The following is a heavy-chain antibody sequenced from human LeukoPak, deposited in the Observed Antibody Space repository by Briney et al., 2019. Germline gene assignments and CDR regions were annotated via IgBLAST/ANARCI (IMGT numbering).Heavy chain of an antibody. J-gene: IGHJ5*02. V-gene: IGHV3-74*01. CDR1: GFTFSSYW. Sequence: PTGGSLRLSCAASGFTFSSYWMHWVRQAPGEGLVWVSRINAGGTEINYADSVKGRFTISRDNSENTLYLQMNSLRAEDTAVYYCARGLTYYDILTGYYLGNWFDPWGQGTLVTVSS. CDR3: ARGLTYYDILTGYYLGNWFDP. CDR2: INAGGTEI. D-gene: IGHD3-9*01.